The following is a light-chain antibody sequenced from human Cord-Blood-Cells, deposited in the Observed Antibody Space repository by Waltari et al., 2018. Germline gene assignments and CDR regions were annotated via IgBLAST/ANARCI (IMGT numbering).Light chain of an antibody. CDR1: SSDVGGYNY. CDR2: DVS. J-gene: IGLJ1*01. Sequence: QSALTQPASVSGSPGQSIPISRPGTSSDVGGYNYVPWYQQHPGKAPKLMIYDVSNRPSGVSNRFSGSKSGNTASLTISGLQAEDEADYYCSSYTSSSSYVFGTGTKVTVL. V-gene: IGLV2-14*01. CDR3: SSYTSSSSYV.